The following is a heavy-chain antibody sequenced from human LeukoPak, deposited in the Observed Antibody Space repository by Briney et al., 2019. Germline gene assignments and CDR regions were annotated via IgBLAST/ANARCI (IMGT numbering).Heavy chain of an antibody. V-gene: IGHV4-59*08. CDR3: ARFNWNDVPSFDY. CDR2: VYYTGNT. D-gene: IGHD1-20*01. CDR1: GGSFSSYY. Sequence: SETLSLTCAVYGGSFSSYYWSWIRQPPGKGLEWIGYVYYTGNTNYNPSLKSRVTISVDTSKNQFSLKLSSVTAADTAVYYCARFNWNDVPSFDYWGQGILVTVSS. J-gene: IGHJ4*02.